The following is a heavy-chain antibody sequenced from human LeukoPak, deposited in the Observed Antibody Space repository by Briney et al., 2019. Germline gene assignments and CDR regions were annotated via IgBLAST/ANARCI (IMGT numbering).Heavy chain of an antibody. J-gene: IGHJ4*02. D-gene: IGHD5-24*01. V-gene: IGHV3-7*04. Sequence: GGSLRLSCAASGFTFSSYWMNWARQAPGKGLEWVANIKQDGSKKSYVDSVKGRSTISRDNAKNSLYLQMNSLRAEDTAIYYCTRVGYIDEGIDYWGQGTLVTVSS. CDR3: TRVGYIDEGIDY. CDR2: IKQDGSKK. CDR1: GFTFSSYW.